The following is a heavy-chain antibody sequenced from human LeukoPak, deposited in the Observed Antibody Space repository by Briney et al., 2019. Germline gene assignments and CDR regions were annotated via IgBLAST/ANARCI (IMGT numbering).Heavy chain of an antibody. CDR1: GGSISSYY. J-gene: IGHJ4*02. V-gene: IGHV4-59*01. CDR2: IYYSGST. CDR3: ASHEGYSFDY. D-gene: IGHD1-1*01. Sequence: PSETLSLTCTVSGGSISSYYWSWIRQPPGKGLEWIGYIYYSGSTNYNPSLKSRVTISVDTSKNQFSLRLSSVTAADTAVYYCASHEGYSFDYWGQGTLVTVSS.